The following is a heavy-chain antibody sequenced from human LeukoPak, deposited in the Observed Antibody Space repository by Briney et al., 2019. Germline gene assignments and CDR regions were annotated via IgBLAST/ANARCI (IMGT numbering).Heavy chain of an antibody. CDR1: AGTFSSYA. J-gene: IGHJ1*01. D-gene: IGHD3-22*01. Sequence: SVKVSCKASAGTFSSYAISWVRQAPGQGLEWMGRIIPILGIANYAQKFQGRVTITADKSTSTAYMELSSLRAEDTAVYYCARDPGYYDSSEYFQHWGQGTLVTVSS. CDR3: ARDPGYYDSSEYFQH. CDR2: IIPILGIA. V-gene: IGHV1-69*04.